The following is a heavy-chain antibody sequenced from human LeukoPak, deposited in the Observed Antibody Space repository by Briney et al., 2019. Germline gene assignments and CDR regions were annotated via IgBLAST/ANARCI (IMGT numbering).Heavy chain of an antibody. CDR2: ISSSSSYI. D-gene: IGHD2-15*01. CDR3: AKDKVAGLFYFDY. J-gene: IGHJ4*02. Sequence: GGSLRLSCAASGFTFSSYSMNWVRQAPGKGLEWVSSISSSSSYIYYADSVKGRFTISRDNAKNSLYLQMNSLRAEDTAVYYCAKDKVAGLFYFDYWGQGTLVTVSS. CDR1: GFTFSSYS. V-gene: IGHV3-21*01.